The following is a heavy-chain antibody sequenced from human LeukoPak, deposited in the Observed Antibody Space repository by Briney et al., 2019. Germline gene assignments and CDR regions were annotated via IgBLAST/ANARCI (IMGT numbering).Heavy chain of an antibody. CDR2: IKQDGSEK. CDR1: GFTFSRYW. J-gene: IGHJ1*01. CDR3: AGPQWDSSGSVYFQH. Sequence: GGSLTLSCAASGFTFSRYWMSWVRQAPGKGLEWVANIKQDGSEKYYVDSVKGRFTISRDNAKNSLYLQMNSLRAEDTAVYFCAGPQWDSSGSVYFQHWGRGTLVTVSS. D-gene: IGHD3-22*01. V-gene: IGHV3-7*05.